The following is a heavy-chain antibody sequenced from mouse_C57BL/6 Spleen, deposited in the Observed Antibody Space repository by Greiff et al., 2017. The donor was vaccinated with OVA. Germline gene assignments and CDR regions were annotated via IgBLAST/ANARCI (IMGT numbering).Heavy chain of an antibody. J-gene: IGHJ3*01. CDR1: GYSITSGYY. Sequence: EVKLVESGPGLVKPSQSLSLTCSVTGYSITSGYYWNWIRQFPGNKLEWMGYISYDGSNNYNPSLKNRISITRDTSKNQFFLKLNSVTTEDTATYYCARGGDYLFAYWGQGTLVTVSA. V-gene: IGHV3-6*01. CDR3: ARGGDYLFAY. CDR2: ISYDGSN. D-gene: IGHD1-1*01.